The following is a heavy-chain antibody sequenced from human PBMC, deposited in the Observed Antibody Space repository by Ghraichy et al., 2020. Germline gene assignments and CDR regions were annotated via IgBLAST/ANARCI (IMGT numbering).Heavy chain of an antibody. CDR1: GFTFTNSW. Sequence: GESLNISCAASGFTFTNSWMTWVRQAPGKGLEWVANIKPDGSETYYVGSVKGRFIISRDNAKNSLYLQMNSLRAEDTAVYYCARDISRPGIIRGVIDYWGQGTLGTVSS. J-gene: IGHJ4*02. V-gene: IGHV3-7*04. D-gene: IGHD3-10*01. CDR3: ARDISRPGIIRGVIDY. CDR2: IKPDGSET.